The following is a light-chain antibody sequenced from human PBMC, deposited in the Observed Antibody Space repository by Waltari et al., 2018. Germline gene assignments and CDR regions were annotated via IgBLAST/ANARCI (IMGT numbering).Light chain of an antibody. J-gene: IGLJ1*01. CDR3: YSYAGSSSFV. CDR1: ISDVGGHNY. V-gene: IGLV2-11*01. CDR2: DVN. Sequence: QSALTQPRSVSGSPGQSVTISCTGTISDVGGHNYVSWYQQHPGNAPKLMIYDVNKRPAGFPDRVSGSKAGNTASLTISGLQGEDEADYYCYSYAGSSSFVFGTGTEIIVL.